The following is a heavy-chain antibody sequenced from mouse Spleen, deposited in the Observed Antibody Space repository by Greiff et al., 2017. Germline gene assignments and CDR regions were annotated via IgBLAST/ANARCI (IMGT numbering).Heavy chain of an antibody. CDR3: ARRYYGSSSYYAMDY. Sequence: QVQLQQSGAELAKPGASVKMSCKASGYTFTSYWMHWVKQRPGQGLEWIGYINPSTGYTEYNQKFKDKATLTADKSSSTAYMQLSSLTSEDSAVYYCARRYYGSSSYYAMDYWGQGTSVTVSS. D-gene: IGHD1-1*01. J-gene: IGHJ4*01. V-gene: IGHV1-7*01. CDR2: INPSTGYT. CDR1: GYTFTSYW.